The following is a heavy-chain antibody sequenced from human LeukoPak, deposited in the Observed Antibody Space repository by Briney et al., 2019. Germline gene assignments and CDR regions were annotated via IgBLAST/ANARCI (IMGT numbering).Heavy chain of an antibody. CDR3: ARGDGLDGYKTYHYYYYMDV. J-gene: IGHJ6*03. CDR2: INPKIGCS. Sequence: ASVKVSCKASGYTFTGYYMHWVRQAPGEGGEGMGRINPKIGCSNYSQKFQGRLTMPMHTSISTSYMQLSRLRSDDTAVYYCARGDGLDGYKTYHYYYYMDVWGKGTTVTVSS. D-gene: IGHD5-24*01. CDR1: GYTFTGYY. V-gene: IGHV1-2*06.